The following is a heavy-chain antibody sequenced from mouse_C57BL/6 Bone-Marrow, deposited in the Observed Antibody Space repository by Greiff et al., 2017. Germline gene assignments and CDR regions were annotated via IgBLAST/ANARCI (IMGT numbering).Heavy chain of an antibody. Sequence: VQLVESGAELARPGASVKMSCKASGYTFTSYTMHWVKQRPGQGLEWIGYINPSSGYTKYNQKFKDKATLTADKSSSTAYMQLSSLTSEDSAVYYWARWAYGNYVSWFAYWGQGTLVTVSA. CDR2: INPSSGYT. J-gene: IGHJ3*01. D-gene: IGHD2-1*01. CDR3: ARWAYGNYVSWFAY. CDR1: GYTFTSYT. V-gene: IGHV1-4*01.